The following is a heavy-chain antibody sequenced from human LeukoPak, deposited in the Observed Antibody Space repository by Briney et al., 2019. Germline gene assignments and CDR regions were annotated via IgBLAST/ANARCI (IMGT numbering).Heavy chain of an antibody. J-gene: IGHJ5*02. D-gene: IGHD3-10*01. CDR2: IYTSGST. CDR3: ARHPYGSGSLFWFDP. V-gene: IGHV4-61*02. CDR1: GGSISSGSYY. Sequence: SETLSLTCTVSGGSISSGSYYWSWIRQPAGKGLEWIGRIYTSGSTNYNPSLKSRVTISVETSKNQFSLKLNSVTAADTAVYYCARHPYGSGSLFWFDPWGQGTLVTVSS.